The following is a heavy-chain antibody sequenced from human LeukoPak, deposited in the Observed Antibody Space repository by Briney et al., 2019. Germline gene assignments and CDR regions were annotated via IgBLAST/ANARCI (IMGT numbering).Heavy chain of an antibody. J-gene: IGHJ6*03. CDR3: AAIYSGRNPTYYYYMDV. V-gene: IGHV4-39*01. D-gene: IGHD1-26*01. CDR2: IYYSAST. Sequence: SETLSLTCSVSGGSISSSITSYWGWVRQPPGKGLEWIGHIYYSASTSYNPSLKSRVTMSVDSSKNQFSLKLTSVTAADTAVYYCAAIYSGRNPTYYYYMDVWGKGTTVTVSS. CDR1: GGSISSSITSY.